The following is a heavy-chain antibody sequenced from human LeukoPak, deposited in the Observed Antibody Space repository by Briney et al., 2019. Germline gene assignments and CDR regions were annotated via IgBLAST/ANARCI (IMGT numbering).Heavy chain of an antibody. CDR1: RFTFSSYA. CDR3: ARDQGGDGGFDY. CDR2: ISYDERNK. J-gene: IGHJ4*02. V-gene: IGHV3-30*04. Sequence: GGSLRLSCAASRFTFSSYAMNWVRQAPGKGLEWVAVISYDERNKYYADSVKGRFTISRDNSKNTLYLQMISLRAEDTAVYYCARDQGGDGGFDYWGQGILVTVSS. D-gene: IGHD2-21*01.